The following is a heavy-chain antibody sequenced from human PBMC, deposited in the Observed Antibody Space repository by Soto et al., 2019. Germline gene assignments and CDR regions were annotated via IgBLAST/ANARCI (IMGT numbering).Heavy chain of an antibody. CDR2: INHSGST. J-gene: IGHJ6*02. Sequence: SEALSLTCAVYGGSFSGYYWSWIRQPPGKGLEWIGEINHSGSTNYNPSLKSRVTISVDTSKNQFSLKLSSVTAADTAVYYCARVGGGYYYYYGMDVWGQGTTVTVSS. CDR1: GGSFSGYY. CDR3: ARVGGGYYYYYGMDV. V-gene: IGHV4-34*01. D-gene: IGHD3-16*01.